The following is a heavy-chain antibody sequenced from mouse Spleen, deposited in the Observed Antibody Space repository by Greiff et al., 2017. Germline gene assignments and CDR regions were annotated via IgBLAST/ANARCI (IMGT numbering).Heavy chain of an antibody. CDR2: ISSGGGNT. J-gene: IGHJ2*01. CDR1: GFTFSSYA. CDR3: ARHGITPVGKNFDY. D-gene: IGHD1-1*01. V-gene: IGHV5-9-3*01. Sequence: EVQGVESGGGLVKLGGSLKLSCAASGFTFSSYAMSWVRQTPEKRLEWVATISSGGGNTYYPDSVKGRFTISRDNAKNTLYLQMSSLKSEDTAMYYCARHGITPVGKNFDYWGQGTTLTVSS.